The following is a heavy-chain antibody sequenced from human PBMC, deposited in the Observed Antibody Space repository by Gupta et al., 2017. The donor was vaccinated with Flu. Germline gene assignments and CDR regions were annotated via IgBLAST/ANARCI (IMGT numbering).Heavy chain of an antibody. Sequence: QVQLQESGPGLVKPSETLSLPCTVSCGSLSSYYWSWIRQPPGKGLEWIGYIYYSGRTNYNHSLKSRVTISGDTSKNQLYRKLSCVTDADTAVDYGARGRRGGEWGCLDYWGQGTLVTVSS. CDR3: ARGRRGGEWGCLDY. D-gene: IGHD2-21*01. J-gene: IGHJ4*02. V-gene: IGHV4-59*01. CDR1: CGSLSSYY. CDR2: IYYSGRT.